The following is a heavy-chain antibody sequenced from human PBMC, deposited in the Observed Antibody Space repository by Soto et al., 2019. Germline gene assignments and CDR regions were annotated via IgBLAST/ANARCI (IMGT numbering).Heavy chain of an antibody. J-gene: IGHJ4*02. D-gene: IGHD6-6*01. CDR2: IYYSGST. Sequence: SETLSLTCTVSGGSISSYYWSWIRQPPGKGLEWIGYIYYSGSTNYNPSLKSRVTISVDTSKNQFSLKLSSVTAADTAVYYCARARVEYSSSSFDYWGQGTLVTVSS. CDR1: GGSISSYY. CDR3: ARARVEYSSSSFDY. V-gene: IGHV4-59*01.